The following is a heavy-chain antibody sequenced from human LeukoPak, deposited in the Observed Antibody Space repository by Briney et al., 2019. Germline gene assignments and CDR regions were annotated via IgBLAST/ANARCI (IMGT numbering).Heavy chain of an antibody. CDR3: AKDKFSVAVVADRLKWFDP. V-gene: IGHV3-23*01. CDR1: GFTFSSYE. J-gene: IGHJ5*02. D-gene: IGHD2-15*01. CDR2: ISGSGGTT. Sequence: PGGSLRLSCATSGFTFSSYEMNWVRQAPGKGLEWVSGISGSGGTTYYADSVKGRFTISRDNSKNTLYLQMNSLRADDTAVYYCAKDKFSVAVVADRLKWFDPWGQGTLVTVSS.